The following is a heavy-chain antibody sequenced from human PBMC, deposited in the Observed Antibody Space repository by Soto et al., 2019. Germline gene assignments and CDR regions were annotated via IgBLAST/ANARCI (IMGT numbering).Heavy chain of an antibody. CDR1: GGSISSGGYS. Sequence: PSETLSLTCAVSGGSISSGGYSWSWIRQPPGKGLEWIGYIYHSGSTYYNPSLKSRVTMSVDMSKSQFSLTLRSVTAADTAVYYCVRDIGGSGWFAPWGQGTLVTVSS. V-gene: IGHV4-30-2*01. D-gene: IGHD2-15*01. J-gene: IGHJ5*02. CDR2: IYHSGST. CDR3: VRDIGGSGWFAP.